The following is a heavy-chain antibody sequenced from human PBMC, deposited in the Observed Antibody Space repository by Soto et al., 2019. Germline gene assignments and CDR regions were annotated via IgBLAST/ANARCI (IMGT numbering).Heavy chain of an antibody. D-gene: IGHD2-2*01. Sequence: EVQLLESGGGSVQSGGSLRLSCEASGFTFSNYDMSWVRLAPGKGLEWVSSVSSSGSSTLYADSVQGRFTISRDNRKNTLYLQMSSLSAADTAVYYCARRDCSSRNNCEFGATAFAYWGEGNLVTVTS. J-gene: IGHJ4*02. CDR1: GFTFSNYD. CDR3: ARRDCSSRNNCEFGATAFAY. V-gene: IGHV3-23*01. CDR2: VSSSGSST.